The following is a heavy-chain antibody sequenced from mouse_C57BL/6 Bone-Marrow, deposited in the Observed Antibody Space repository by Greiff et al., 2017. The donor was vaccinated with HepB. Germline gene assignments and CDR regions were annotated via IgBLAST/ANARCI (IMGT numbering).Heavy chain of an antibody. CDR1: GFTFSSYA. D-gene: IGHD2-4*01. V-gene: IGHV5-4*03. Sequence: EVNLVESGGGLVKPGGSLKLSCAASGFTFSSYAMSWVRQTPEKRLEWVATISDGGSYTYYPDNVKGRFTISRDNAKNNLYLQMSHLKSEDTAMYYCARAGVYYDYDEGFAYWGQGTLVTVSA. J-gene: IGHJ3*01. CDR3: ARAGVYYDYDEGFAY. CDR2: ISDGGSYT.